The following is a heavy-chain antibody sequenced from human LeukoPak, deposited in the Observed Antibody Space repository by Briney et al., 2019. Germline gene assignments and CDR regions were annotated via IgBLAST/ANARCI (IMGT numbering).Heavy chain of an antibody. J-gene: IGHJ4*02. D-gene: IGHD3-10*01. CDR2: ISYDGSNK. CDR3: ARDLWFGSSDY. CDR1: GFTFSSYA. Sequence: GGSLRLSCAASGFTFSSYAMYWVRQAPGKGLEWVAVISYDGSNKYYADSVKGRFTISRDNSKNTLYLQMNSLRAEDTAVYYCARDLWFGSSDYWGQGTLVTVSS. V-gene: IGHV3-30*07.